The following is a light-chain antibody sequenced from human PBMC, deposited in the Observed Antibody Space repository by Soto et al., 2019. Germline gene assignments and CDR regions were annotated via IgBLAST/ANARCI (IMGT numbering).Light chain of an antibody. CDR2: AAS. V-gene: IGKV1-9*01. CDR1: QGISSY. Sequence: IQLTQSPSSLSASVGDRVTITCRASQGISSYLAWYQQKPGKAPKLLIYAASTLQSGVPSRVSGSGSGTDFTLTISSLQPEDIATYYCQQYDNLPLTFGGGTKVDIK. CDR3: QQYDNLPLT. J-gene: IGKJ4*01.